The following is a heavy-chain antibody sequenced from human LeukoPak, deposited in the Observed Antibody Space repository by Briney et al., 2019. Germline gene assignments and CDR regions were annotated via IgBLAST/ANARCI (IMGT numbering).Heavy chain of an antibody. V-gene: IGHV4-59*01. Sequence: SETLSLTCTVSGGSIRSYHWSWIRQPPGKRLEWIGYIYDSGSTNYNPSLKSRVTISIDTSKNQFSLKLSSVTAADTAVYYCARVMGASWFFYLDVWGEGTTVIVSS. D-gene: IGHD3-10*01. J-gene: IGHJ6*03. CDR2: IYDSGST. CDR1: GGSIRSYH. CDR3: ARVMGASWFFYLDV.